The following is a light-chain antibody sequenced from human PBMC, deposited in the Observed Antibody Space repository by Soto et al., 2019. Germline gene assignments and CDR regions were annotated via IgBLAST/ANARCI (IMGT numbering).Light chain of an antibody. CDR2: GAS. CDR3: QQRSNWPPWT. CDR1: QGFCSY. V-gene: IGKV3-11*01. J-gene: IGKJ1*01. Sequence: IFFTPASCTLFFASGGSATLSCRGRQGFCSYLAWYQQKPGQAPRLLIYGASNRATGIPARVSGSGSGTDFTLTISSLEPEDFAVYYCQQRSNWPPWTFGQGTKVEIK.